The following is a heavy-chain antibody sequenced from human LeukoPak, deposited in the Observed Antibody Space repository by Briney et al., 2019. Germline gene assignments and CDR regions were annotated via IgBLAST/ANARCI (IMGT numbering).Heavy chain of an antibody. Sequence: PSETLSLTCAVSGGSFSDYYWTWIRQPPGMGLEWVGEIHPSGTTNSNPSLKSRLTLSVDTSRKQFSLKLTSVTAADTAVYYCARYVLRFLEWPMGDAFDIWGQGTMVTVSS. D-gene: IGHD3-3*01. J-gene: IGHJ3*02. CDR2: IHPSGTT. CDR3: ARYVLRFLEWPMGDAFDI. CDR1: GGSFSDYY. V-gene: IGHV4-34*01.